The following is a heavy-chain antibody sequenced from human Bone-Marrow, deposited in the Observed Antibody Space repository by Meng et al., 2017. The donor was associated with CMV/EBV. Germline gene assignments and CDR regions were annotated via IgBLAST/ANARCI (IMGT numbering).Heavy chain of an antibody. Sequence: ASAKVSCKGAGDTFTSYGISWVRQAPGQGLEWMGWISAYNGNTNYAQKLQGRVTMTTDTSTSTAYMELRSLRSDDTAVYYCARYCSSTSCYYYYGMDVWGQGTTVTSP. V-gene: IGHV1-18*01. CDR1: GDTFTSYG. D-gene: IGHD2-2*01. CDR2: ISAYNGNT. CDR3: ARYCSSTSCYYYYGMDV. J-gene: IGHJ6*02.